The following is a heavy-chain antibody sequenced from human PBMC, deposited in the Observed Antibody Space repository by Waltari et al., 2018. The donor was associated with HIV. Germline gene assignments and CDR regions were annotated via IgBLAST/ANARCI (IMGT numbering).Heavy chain of an antibody. J-gene: IGHJ6*02. V-gene: IGHV3-33*05. CDR2: LSYDGSDK. CDR1: GFTFSNHG. CDR3: ARRGVFTYYYTMDV. D-gene: IGHD3-10*01. Sequence: QVQLVESGGGVVQPGRSLRLSCAASGFTFSNHGMHWLRQAPGKGLEWVAVLSYDGSDKYYADSVRGRFTISRDNSKNTLYLQMNNLRAEDTAVYFCARRGVFTYYYTMDVWGQGTTVTVSS.